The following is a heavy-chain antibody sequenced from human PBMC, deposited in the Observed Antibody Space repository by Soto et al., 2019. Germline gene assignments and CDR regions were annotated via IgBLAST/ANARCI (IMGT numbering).Heavy chain of an antibody. D-gene: IGHD6-13*01. Sequence: QVQLVQSGAEVKKPGSSVKFSCKASGGTFSSYAISWVRQAPGQGLEWMGGIIPIFGTANYAQKFHGRVNNTAEESTSTEYVGLSRLRSEDTAVYCCASEGALLCIAAAGSWFDPWGQGALVTVSS. CDR1: GGTFSSYA. J-gene: IGHJ5*02. CDR2: IIPIFGTA. CDR3: ASEGALLCIAAAGSWFDP. V-gene: IGHV1-69*01.